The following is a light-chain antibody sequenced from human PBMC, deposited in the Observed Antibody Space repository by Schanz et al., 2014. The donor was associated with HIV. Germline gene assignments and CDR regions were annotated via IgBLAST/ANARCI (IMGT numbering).Light chain of an antibody. CDR3: CSYAGSNIVYV. J-gene: IGLJ1*01. V-gene: IGLV2-23*02. CDR1: SGDVGTYNL. CDR2: DVR. Sequence: QSALTQPASVSGSPGQSITISCTGTSGDVGTYNLPSWYQQHPGKAPKLMIYDVRKRPSGVPDRFSGSKSGNPASLTISGLQAEDEADYYCCSYAGSNIVYVFGSGTKLTVL.